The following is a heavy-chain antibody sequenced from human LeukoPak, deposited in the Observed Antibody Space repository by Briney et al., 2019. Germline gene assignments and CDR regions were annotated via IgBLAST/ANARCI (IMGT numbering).Heavy chain of an antibody. CDR1: GGSISSYY. J-gene: IGHJ4*02. CDR3: ARGSTVTTH. Sequence: SETLSLTCTVSGGSISSYYWSWIRQPPGKGLEWIGYIYYSGSTNYNPSLKSRVTISVDTSKNQFSLKLSPVTAADTAVYYCARGSTVTTHWGQGTLVTVSS. D-gene: IGHD4-17*01. CDR2: IYYSGST. V-gene: IGHV4-59*01.